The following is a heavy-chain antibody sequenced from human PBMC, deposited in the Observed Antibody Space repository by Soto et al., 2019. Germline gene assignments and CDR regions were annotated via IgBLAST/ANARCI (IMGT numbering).Heavy chain of an antibody. CDR2: IFPTGIT. CDR1: GGSFSNDY. V-gene: IGHV4-59*01. CDR3: ARDRYFYDSRGYYRTLDS. D-gene: IGHD3-22*01. Sequence: QVQLQESGPGLVKPSETLSLSCFISGGSFSNDYWTWIRQSPGKGLEWIGYIFPTGITDYNPSVKSRVTISIDQSRNLFSLNMTSVTAADTAVYYCARDRYFYDSRGYYRTLDSWGQGTLVTVSS. J-gene: IGHJ5*01.